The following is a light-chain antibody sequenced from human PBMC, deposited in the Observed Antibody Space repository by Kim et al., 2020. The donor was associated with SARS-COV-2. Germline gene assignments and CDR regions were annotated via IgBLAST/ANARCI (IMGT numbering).Light chain of an antibody. J-gene: IGLJ2*01. V-gene: IGLV2-11*01. Sequence: QSALTQPRSVSGSPGQSVTISCTGTSSDAGGYNYVSWYQQHPGKAPKLMIYDVSKRPSGVPDRFSGSKSGNTASLTISGLQAEDEADYYCCSYAGSYTFVVFGGGTQLNVL. CDR2: DVS. CDR1: SSDAGGYNY. CDR3: CSYAGSYTFVV.